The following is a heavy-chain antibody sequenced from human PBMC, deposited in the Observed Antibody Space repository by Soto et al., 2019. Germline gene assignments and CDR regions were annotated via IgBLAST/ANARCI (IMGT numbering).Heavy chain of an antibody. CDR2: ISYSGST. V-gene: IGHV4-61*05. D-gene: IGHD3-10*01. J-gene: IGHJ6*02. CDR1: GGSISSSSHY. Sequence: PSETLSLTCTVSGGSISSSSHYCSWIRQPPGKGLEWIGYISYSGSTSYNPSLKSRLIISVDTSQNQVSLKLASVTAADTAVYYCLTQGFGPLHGLVDVWGQGTTVTVSS. CDR3: LTQGFGPLHGLVDV.